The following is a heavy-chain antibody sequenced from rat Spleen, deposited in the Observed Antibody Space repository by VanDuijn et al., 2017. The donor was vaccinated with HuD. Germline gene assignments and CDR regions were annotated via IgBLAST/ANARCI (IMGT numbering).Heavy chain of an antibody. Sequence: EVQLQESGPGLVKPSQSLSLTCSVTGFSITSSYRWNWIRKFPGNKLEWMGYINNAGSTNYNPSLKSRISVTRDTSKNQFFLQLNSVTTEDTATYYCARGRYNSNWFAFWGQGTLVTVSS. CDR2: INNAGST. J-gene: IGHJ3*01. D-gene: IGHD4-3*01. CDR1: GFSITSSYR. CDR3: ARGRYNSNWFAF. V-gene: IGHV3-3*01.